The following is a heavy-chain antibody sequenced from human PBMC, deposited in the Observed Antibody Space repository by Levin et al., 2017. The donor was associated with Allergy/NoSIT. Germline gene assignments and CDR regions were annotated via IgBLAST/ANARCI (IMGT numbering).Heavy chain of an antibody. CDR3: ARGDWNYSGSGRKRFDP. J-gene: IGHJ5*02. Sequence: PSQTLSLTCAVSGGSFSSYYWNWIRQPPGKGLEWIGEINHGGITNYNPSLKSRVIISVDTSINHFSLQLTSVSAADTAVYYCARGDWNYSGSGRKRFDPWGQGTLVTVSS. V-gene: IGHV4-34*01. CDR2: INHGGIT. D-gene: IGHD3-10*01. CDR1: GGSFSSYY.